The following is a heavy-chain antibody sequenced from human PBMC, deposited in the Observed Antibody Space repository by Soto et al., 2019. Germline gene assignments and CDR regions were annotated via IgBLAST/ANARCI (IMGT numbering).Heavy chain of an antibody. V-gene: IGHV1-69*13. CDR3: ARGGHYYDSSPSKIPGNFDY. J-gene: IGHJ4*02. D-gene: IGHD3-22*01. Sequence: ASVKVSCKASGGTFSSYAISWVRQAPGQGLEWMGGIIPIFGTANYAQKFQGRVTITADESTSTAYMELSSLRSEDTAVYYCARGGHYYDSSPSKIPGNFDYWGQGTLVTVSS. CDR1: GGTFSSYA. CDR2: IIPIFGTA.